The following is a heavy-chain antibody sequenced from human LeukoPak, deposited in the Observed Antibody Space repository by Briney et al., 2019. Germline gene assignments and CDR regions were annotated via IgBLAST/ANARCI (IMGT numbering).Heavy chain of an antibody. D-gene: IGHD2-21*02. CDR2: INWNGGST. Sequence: RPGGSLRLSCAASGFTFDDYGMGWVRQAPGKGLEWVSGINWNGGSTGYGDSVKGRFTISKDNAKNSLYLQMNSLRAEDTALYYCARGSIVVVTAISDAFDIWGQGTMVTVSS. V-gene: IGHV3-20*04. J-gene: IGHJ3*02. CDR3: ARGSIVVVTAISDAFDI. CDR1: GFTFDDYG.